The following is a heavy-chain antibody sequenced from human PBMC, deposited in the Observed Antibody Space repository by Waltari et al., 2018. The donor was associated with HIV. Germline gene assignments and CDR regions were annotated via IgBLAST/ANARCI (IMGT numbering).Heavy chain of an antibody. V-gene: IGHV3-30*18. J-gene: IGHJ6*02. CDR1: GFALVSHG. CDR2: KSYDVINK. Sequence: EPVVMSGGGVAQRGRSLRRSWAATGFALVSHGHNEVRQAPGKRLVWVVVKSYDVINKYYADSVKGRFTLSRDNSKHTLSPQMNSLIAEATAVYYWAQDARFLDLDYYYGMDVWGQGTTVTVSS. CDR3: AQDARFLDLDYYYGMDV. D-gene: IGHD3-3*01.